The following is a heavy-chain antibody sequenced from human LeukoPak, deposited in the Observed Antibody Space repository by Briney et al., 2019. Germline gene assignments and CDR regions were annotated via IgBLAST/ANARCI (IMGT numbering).Heavy chain of an antibody. V-gene: IGHV3-21*01. J-gene: IGHJ4*02. CDR2: ISSSSSYI. CDR3: ARVSQDYDSSGTRDDY. D-gene: IGHD3-22*01. CDR1: GFTFSSYS. Sequence: GGSLRLSCAASGFTFSSYSMNWVRQAPGKGLEWVSSISSSSSYIYFADSVKGRFTISRDNAKNSLYLQMNSLRAEDTAVYYCARVSQDYDSSGTRDDYWGQGTLVTVSS.